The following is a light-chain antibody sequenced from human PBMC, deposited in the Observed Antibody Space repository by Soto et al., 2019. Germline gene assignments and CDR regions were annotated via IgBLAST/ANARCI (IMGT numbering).Light chain of an antibody. Sequence: DIQMTQSPSALSASVGDTVTITCRASQSVDTCLAWYQQKPGKAPHLLIYKASRLETGVPSRFSGSGSVTDYTLTITGLQPDDFATYYCQQFYRHPWTFGQGTKVEI. CDR1: QSVDTC. V-gene: IGKV1-5*03. J-gene: IGKJ1*01. CDR3: QQFYRHPWT. CDR2: KAS.